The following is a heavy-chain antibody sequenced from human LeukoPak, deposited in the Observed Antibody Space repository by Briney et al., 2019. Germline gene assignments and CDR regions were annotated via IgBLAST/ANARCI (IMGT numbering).Heavy chain of an antibody. CDR1: GFTFSSYW. CDR3: ARKAGGYSYGPLDY. CDR2: INSDGSST. V-gene: IGHV3-74*01. Sequence: GGSLRLSCAASGFTFSSYWMHWVRQAPGKGLVWVSRINSDGSSTSYADSVKGRFTISRDNAKNTLYLQMNSLRAEDTAVYYCARKAGGYSYGPLDYWGQGTLVAVSS. D-gene: IGHD5-18*01. J-gene: IGHJ4*02.